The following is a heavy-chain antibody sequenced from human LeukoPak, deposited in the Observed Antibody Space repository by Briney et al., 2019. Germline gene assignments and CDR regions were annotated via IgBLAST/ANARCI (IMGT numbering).Heavy chain of an antibody. Sequence: PSETLSLTCTVSGGSISSYYWSWIRQPPGKGLECIGYIYYSGSTNYNPSLKSRVTISVDTSKNQCSLKLSSVTAADTAVYYCARVSVGADYYYYYYMDVWGKGTTVTVSS. CDR3: ARVSVGADYYYYYYMDV. V-gene: IGHV4-59*01. D-gene: IGHD1-26*01. J-gene: IGHJ6*03. CDR1: GGSISSYY. CDR2: IYYSGST.